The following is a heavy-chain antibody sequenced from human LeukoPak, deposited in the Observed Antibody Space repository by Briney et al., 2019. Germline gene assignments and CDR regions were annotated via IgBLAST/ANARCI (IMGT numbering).Heavy chain of an antibody. CDR3: ARDPAVAADY. V-gene: IGHV1-69*05. D-gene: IGHD6-19*01. CDR1: GGTFSSYA. Sequence: ASVKVSCKASGGTFSSYAISWVRQAPGQGLEWMGGIIPIFGTANYAQKLQGRVTMTTDTSTSTAYMELRSLRSDDTAVYYCARDPAVAADYWGQGTLVTVSS. CDR2: IIPIFGTA. J-gene: IGHJ4*02.